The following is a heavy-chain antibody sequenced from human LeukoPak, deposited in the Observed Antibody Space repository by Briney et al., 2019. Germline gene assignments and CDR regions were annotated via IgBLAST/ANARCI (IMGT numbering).Heavy chain of an antibody. J-gene: IGHJ4*02. CDR2: ISSSSSYI. D-gene: IGHD4-11*01. Sequence: PGGSLRLSCAASGFTFSSYAIHWVRQAPGEGLEWVSSISSSSSYIYYADSVKGRFTISRDNAKNSLYLQMNSLRAEDTAVYYCARGSRDDYSNPPFDHWGQGTLVTVSS. CDR3: ARGSRDDYSNPPFDH. V-gene: IGHV3-21*01. CDR1: GFTFSSYA.